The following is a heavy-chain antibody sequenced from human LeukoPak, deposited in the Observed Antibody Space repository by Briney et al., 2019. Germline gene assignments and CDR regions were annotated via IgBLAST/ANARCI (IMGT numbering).Heavy chain of an antibody. CDR2: IYYSGST. V-gene: IGHV4-61*08. CDR1: GGSISSGDYY. Sequence: SETLSLTCTVSGGSISSGDYYWSWIRQPPGKGLEWIGYIYYSGSTNYNPSLKGRVTISVDTSKNQFSLKLSSVTAADTAVYYCARAGIAVATFDYWGQGTLVTVSS. J-gene: IGHJ4*02. CDR3: ARAGIAVATFDY. D-gene: IGHD6-19*01.